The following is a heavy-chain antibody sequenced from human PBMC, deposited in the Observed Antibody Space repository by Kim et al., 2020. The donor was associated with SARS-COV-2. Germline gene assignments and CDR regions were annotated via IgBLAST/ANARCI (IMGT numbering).Heavy chain of an antibody. CDR2: ISGSGDST. Sequence: GGSLRLSCEASGFTFRSYGMSWARLPPGRGLEWVSTISGSGDSTYYADSVKGRFTISRDNSKNTLYLQMNSLRAEDTAVYYCAKREPGVIVFDNWGQGTLVTVSS. CDR3: AKREPGVIVFDN. CDR1: GFTFRSYG. D-gene: IGHD3-22*01. J-gene: IGHJ4*02. V-gene: IGHV3-23*01.